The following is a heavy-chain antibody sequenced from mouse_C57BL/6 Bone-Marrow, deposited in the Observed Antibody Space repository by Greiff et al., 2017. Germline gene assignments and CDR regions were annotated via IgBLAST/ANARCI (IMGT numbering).Heavy chain of an antibody. CDR2: IDPSDSYT. CDR3: AREDYYCGSSSWCAY. Sequence: QVQLQQPGAELVMPGASVKLSCKASGYNFTSYWMHWVKQRPGQGLEWIGKIDPSDSYTNYNQKFKGKSTLTVDNSSSNAYMQLSSLALEDSAVYYCAREDYYCGSSSWCAYWGQGTLVTVSA. CDR1: GYNFTSYW. V-gene: IGHV1-69*01. J-gene: IGHJ3*01. D-gene: IGHD1-1*01.